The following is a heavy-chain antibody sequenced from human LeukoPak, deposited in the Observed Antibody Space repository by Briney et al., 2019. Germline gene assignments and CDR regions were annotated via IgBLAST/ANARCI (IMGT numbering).Heavy chain of an antibody. V-gene: IGHV3-30*02. CDR3: ATSFYTYRAFDY. D-gene: IGHD3-16*01. J-gene: IGHJ4*02. CDR1: GFTFSNCG. CDR2: IRYDGSNK. Sequence: GGSLRLSCAASGFTFSNCGMHWVRQAPGKGLEWVAFIRYDGSNKDYADSVKGRFTISRDNAKNSLYLQMNSLRAEDTAVYYCATSFYTYRAFDYWGQGTLVTVSS.